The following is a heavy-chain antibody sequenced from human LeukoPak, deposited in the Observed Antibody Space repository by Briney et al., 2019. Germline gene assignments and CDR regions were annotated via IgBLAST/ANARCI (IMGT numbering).Heavy chain of an antibody. Sequence: GGSLRLSCAASGFTFSSYEMNWVRHAPGKGLEWVSYISRSGSSIYFADSVKGRFTISRDNGKNSLYLQMNSLRVEDTAVYYCAILGYILTGQFDYWGQGTLVTVSS. CDR2: ISRSGSSI. D-gene: IGHD3-9*01. V-gene: IGHV3-48*03. CDR3: AILGYILTGQFDY. CDR1: GFTFSSYE. J-gene: IGHJ4*02.